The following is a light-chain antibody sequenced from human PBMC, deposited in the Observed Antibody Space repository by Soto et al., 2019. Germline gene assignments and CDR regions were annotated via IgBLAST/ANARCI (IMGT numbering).Light chain of an antibody. J-gene: IGKJ2*01. V-gene: IGKV1-39*01. CDR3: LQYNDYPYT. CDR1: QYISSY. Sequence: DIQMTQSPSSLSASVGDRLTITCRASQYISSYLNWYQQRPGKAPKLLIHAAFTLQTGVPSRFSGSESGTEFTLTISSLQPEDFGTYFCLQYNDYPYTFGQGTKLEF. CDR2: AAF.